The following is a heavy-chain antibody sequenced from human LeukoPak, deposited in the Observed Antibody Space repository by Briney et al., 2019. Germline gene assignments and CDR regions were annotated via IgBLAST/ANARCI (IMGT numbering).Heavy chain of an antibody. Sequence: ASVKVSCKASGYTFTSYGISWVRQAPGQGLKWMGWISAYNGNTNYAQKLQGRVTMTTDTSTSTAYMELRSLRSDDTAVYYCARNLIVAGAFDIWGQGTMVTVSS. CDR1: GYTFTSYG. CDR3: ARNLIVAGAFDI. J-gene: IGHJ3*02. CDR2: ISAYNGNT. V-gene: IGHV1-18*01. D-gene: IGHD5-12*01.